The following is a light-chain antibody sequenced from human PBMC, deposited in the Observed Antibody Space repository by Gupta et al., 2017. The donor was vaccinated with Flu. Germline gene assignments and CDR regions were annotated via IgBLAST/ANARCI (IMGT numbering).Light chain of an antibody. CDR1: QSSSTY. Sequence: IRMTQSPSSFSASTGDRGTIACRASQSSSTYLAWYHQKPGKAPKLLLYAASTSQSGIPSRFSGSGSVRAFTLTISCLPSEDFATYFCQQYAAYPPTFGQGTKVEIK. CDR3: QQYAAYPPT. J-gene: IGKJ1*01. CDR2: AAS. V-gene: IGKV1-8*01.